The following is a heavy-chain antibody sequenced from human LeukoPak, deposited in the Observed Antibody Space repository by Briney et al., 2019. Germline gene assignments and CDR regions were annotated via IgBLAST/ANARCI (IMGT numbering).Heavy chain of an antibody. Sequence: SETPSLTCTVSGGSISSTSYSWGWIRQPPGKGLEWIGSLYSGGSPYYNPSLKSRVTISVDTSKNQFSLRLSSVTAADTAVYYCTRHRLVAGPYYFDYWGQGTLVTVSS. CDR2: LYSGGSP. CDR1: GGSISSTSYS. D-gene: IGHD6-19*01. J-gene: IGHJ4*02. CDR3: TRHRLVAGPYYFDY. V-gene: IGHV4-39*01.